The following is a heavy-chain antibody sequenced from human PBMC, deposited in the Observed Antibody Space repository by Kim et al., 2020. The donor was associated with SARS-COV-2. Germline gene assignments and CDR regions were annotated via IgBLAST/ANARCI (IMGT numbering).Heavy chain of an antibody. Sequence: GGSLRLSCAASGFTFSSYSMNWVRQAPGKGLEWVSSISSSSSYIYYADSVKGRFTISRDNAKNSLYLQMNSLRAEDTAVYYCARDRAVTATIIDYWGQGTLVTVSS. CDR3: ARDRAVTATIIDY. CDR1: GFTFSSYS. J-gene: IGHJ4*02. CDR2: ISSSSSYI. V-gene: IGHV3-21*01. D-gene: IGHD2-21*02.